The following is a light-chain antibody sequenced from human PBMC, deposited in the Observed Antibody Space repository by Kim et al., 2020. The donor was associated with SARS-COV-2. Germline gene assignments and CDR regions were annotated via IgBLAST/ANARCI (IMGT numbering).Light chain of an antibody. Sequence: SLTTASCGTSSGDGGYYYVSSYQQHQRKDPHLMIYDVSNRPSGGSYRFSASTTGNKASLPIFGRQAEDEADYYCSSYTSSSTSVVFGGGTQLTVL. J-gene: IGLJ2*01. CDR2: DVS. CDR1: SSGDGGYYY. V-gene: IGLV2-14*03. CDR3: SSYTSSSTSVV.